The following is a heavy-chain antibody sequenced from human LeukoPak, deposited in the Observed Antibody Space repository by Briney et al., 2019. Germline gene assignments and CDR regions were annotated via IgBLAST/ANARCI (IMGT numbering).Heavy chain of an antibody. V-gene: IGHV1-8*01. Sequence: ASVKVSCKASGYTFTSYDINWVRQATGQGLEWMGWMNPNSGNTGYAQKFQGRVTMTRNTSISTAYMELSSLRSEDTAVYYCARGSYYDYVWGSYRLRPFDYWGQGTLVTVSS. CDR2: MNPNSGNT. D-gene: IGHD3-16*02. CDR3: ARGSYYDYVWGSYRLRPFDY. J-gene: IGHJ4*02. CDR1: GYTFTSYD.